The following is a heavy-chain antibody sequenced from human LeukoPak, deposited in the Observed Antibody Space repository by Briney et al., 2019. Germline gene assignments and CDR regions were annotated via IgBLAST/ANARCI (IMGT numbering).Heavy chain of an antibody. CDR2: VYHSGNT. Sequence: SGTLSLTCSVSGYSISSGYYWGWIRQPPGKGLEWIGSVYHSGNTFYNPSLQSRVTISLDTSKNHFSLNLASVTAADTAVYYCARISSTWPYYYFDYGGQGTLVTVSA. V-gene: IGHV4-38-2*02. D-gene: IGHD2-2*01. CDR3: ARISSTWPYYYFDY. CDR1: GYSISSGYY. J-gene: IGHJ4*02.